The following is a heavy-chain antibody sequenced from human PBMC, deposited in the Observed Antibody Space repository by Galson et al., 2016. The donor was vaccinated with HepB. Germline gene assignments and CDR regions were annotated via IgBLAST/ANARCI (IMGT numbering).Heavy chain of an antibody. J-gene: IGHJ5*02. D-gene: IGHD3-10*01. CDR3: ARDGEYYYGSGSYAET. CDR1: GFTFSTYS. CDR2: ISTSSSTI. V-gene: IGHV3-48*01. Sequence: SLRLSCAASGFTFSTYSMDWVRRAPGKGLEWISYISTSSSTIYYADSVKGRFTISRDNGKNSLYLQMNSLRAEDTAVYYCARDGEYYYGSGSYAETWGQGTLVTVSS.